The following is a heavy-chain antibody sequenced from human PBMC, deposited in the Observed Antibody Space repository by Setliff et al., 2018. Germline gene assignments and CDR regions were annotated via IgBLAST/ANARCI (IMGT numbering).Heavy chain of an antibody. Sequence: GGSLRLSCAASGLTLINNGLHWVRQAPGKGLEWVAIIWHDVTNKYYADSVKGRFDISRDSSKNTVYLQMNSLTAEDTAMYYCATLSKDLNYWGQGTLVTVSS. V-gene: IGHV3-33*01. CDR2: IWHDVTNK. CDR1: GLTLINNG. D-gene: IGHD3-3*01. CDR3: ATLSKDLNY. J-gene: IGHJ4*02.